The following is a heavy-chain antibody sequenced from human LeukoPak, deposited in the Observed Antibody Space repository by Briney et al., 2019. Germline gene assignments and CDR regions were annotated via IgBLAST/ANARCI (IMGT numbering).Heavy chain of an antibody. CDR3: AGIFGTAFDP. Sequence: PGGSLRLSCAASGFTFSSYLMHSVRQAPGKGLVWVSRINSDGSSTSYADSVKGRFTISRDNAKNTLYLQMNSLRAEDTAVYYCAGIFGTAFDPWGQGTLVTVSS. V-gene: IGHV3-74*01. CDR2: INSDGSST. CDR1: GFTFSSYL. D-gene: IGHD3-3*01. J-gene: IGHJ5*02.